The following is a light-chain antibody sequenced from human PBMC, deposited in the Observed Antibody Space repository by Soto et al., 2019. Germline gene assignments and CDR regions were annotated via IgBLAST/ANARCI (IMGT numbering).Light chain of an antibody. CDR3: SSYTSSSTVV. Sequence: QSVPTQPASVSGSPGQSITISCTGTSSDVGGYNYVSWYQQHPGKAPKLMIYDVSNRPSWVSNRFSGAKSGNTASLTISGLEAEDKADYYCSSYTSSSTVVFGGGTKVTAL. V-gene: IGLV2-14*01. J-gene: IGLJ2*01. CDR1: SSDVGGYNY. CDR2: DVS.